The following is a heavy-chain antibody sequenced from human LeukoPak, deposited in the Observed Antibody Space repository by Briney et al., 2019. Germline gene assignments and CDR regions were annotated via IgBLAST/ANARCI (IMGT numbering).Heavy chain of an antibody. Sequence: SETLSLTCTVSGGSISSYYWIWIRQPPGKGLEWIGHIYYTGSTNYNPSLKSRVTISVDTSKNQFSLRLSSVTAADTAVYYCAGPSGRYYYYYMDVWGKGTTVTVSS. CDR2: IYYTGST. V-gene: IGHV4-59*01. J-gene: IGHJ6*03. CDR1: GGSISSYY. CDR3: AGPSGRYYYYYMDV.